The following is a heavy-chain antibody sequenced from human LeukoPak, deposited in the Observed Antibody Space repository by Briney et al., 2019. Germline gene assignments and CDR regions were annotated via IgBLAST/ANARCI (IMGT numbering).Heavy chain of an antibody. J-gene: IGHJ3*02. V-gene: IGHV4-30-2*01. CDR1: GGSISSGGYS. CDR2: IYHSGST. Sequence: SQTLSLTCAVSGGSISSGGYSWSWIRQPPGKGLEWIGYIYHSGSTYYNPSLKSRVTISVDRSKNQFSLKLSSVTAADTAVYYCARGPADPYYDYVWGSYRPKDAFDIWGQGTMVTVSS. D-gene: IGHD3-16*02. CDR3: ARGPADPYYDYVWGSYRPKDAFDI.